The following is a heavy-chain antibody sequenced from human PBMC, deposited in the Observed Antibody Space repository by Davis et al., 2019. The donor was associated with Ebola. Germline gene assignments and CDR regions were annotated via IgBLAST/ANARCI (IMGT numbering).Heavy chain of an antibody. J-gene: IGHJ6*02. CDR2: ISSSSSYI. CDR1: GFTFSSYS. Sequence: GESLKISCAASGFTFSSYSMNWVRQAPGKGLEWVSSISSSSSYIYYADSVKGRFTISRDNSKNTLYLQMNSLRAEDTAVYYCASTARYYYYGMDVWGQGTTVTVSS. V-gene: IGHV3-21*04. CDR3: ASTARYYYYGMDV. D-gene: IGHD5-18*01.